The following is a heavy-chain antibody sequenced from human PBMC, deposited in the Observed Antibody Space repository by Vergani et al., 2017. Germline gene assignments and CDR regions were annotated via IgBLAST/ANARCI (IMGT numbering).Heavy chain of an antibody. V-gene: IGHV3-9*01. J-gene: IGHJ6*02. D-gene: IGHD4-17*01. CDR2: ISWNSGAV. Sequence: EVDLVESGGGLAQPGGSLRLSCEASGITFWKFGMHWVRQGPGKGLEWVSGISWNSGAVDYADSVRGRFTISRDNAKNSLYLQMNSLRAEDTAVYYCARETDGDYDRLYYYGMDVWGQGTTVTVSS. CDR3: ARETDGDYDRLYYYGMDV. CDR1: GITFWKFG.